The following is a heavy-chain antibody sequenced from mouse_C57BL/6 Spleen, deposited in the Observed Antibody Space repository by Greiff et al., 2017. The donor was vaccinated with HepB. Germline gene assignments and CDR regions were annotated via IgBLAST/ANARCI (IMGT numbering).Heavy chain of an antibody. Sequence: EVQGVESGGGLVQPGGSLKLSCAASGFTFSDYYMYWVRQTPEKRLEWVAYISNGGGSTYYPDTVKGRFTISRDNAKNTLYLQMSRLKSEDTAMYYCARQNYYGSSPFDVWGTGTTVTVSS. CDR2: ISNGGGST. D-gene: IGHD1-1*01. V-gene: IGHV5-12*01. CDR1: GFTFSDYY. CDR3: ARQNYYGSSPFDV. J-gene: IGHJ1*03.